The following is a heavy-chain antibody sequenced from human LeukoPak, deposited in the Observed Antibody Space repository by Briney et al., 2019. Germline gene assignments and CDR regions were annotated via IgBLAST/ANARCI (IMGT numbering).Heavy chain of an antibody. V-gene: IGHV3-7*05. D-gene: IGHD1-1*01. J-gene: IGHJ3*02. CDR3: ARDGMGGIKAFDI. CDR1: GFRFSRYW. Sequence: GVSLRLSCAASGFRFSRYWMSWVRQAPGRGLEWVANIKHDGSQKYYVDYVKGRITISRDNAKNSLYLQMNSLRAEDTAVYYCARDGMGGIKAFDIWGQGTMVTVSS. CDR2: IKHDGSQK.